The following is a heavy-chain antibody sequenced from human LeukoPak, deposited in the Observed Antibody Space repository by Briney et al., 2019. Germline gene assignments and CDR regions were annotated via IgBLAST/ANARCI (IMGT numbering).Heavy chain of an antibody. CDR3: AKNYGSSRYYFDH. CDR2: IKYDKSNQ. Sequence: PGGSLRLSCAASGFTFSSSGMHWVRQAPGKGLEWVAFIKYDKSNQNYADSVKGRLTISRDNSKNTLYLQMNSLRTEDTALYYCAKNYGSSRYYFDHWGQGTLVTVSS. D-gene: IGHD3-22*01. V-gene: IGHV3-30*02. J-gene: IGHJ4*02. CDR1: GFTFSSSG.